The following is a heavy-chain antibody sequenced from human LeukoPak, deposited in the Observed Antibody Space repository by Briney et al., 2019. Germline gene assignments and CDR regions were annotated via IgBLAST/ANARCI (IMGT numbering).Heavy chain of an antibody. CDR2: INPNSGGT. Sequence: GASVKVSCKAFGYTFTGYYMHWVRQAPGQGLEWMGWINPNSGGTNYAQKFQGRVTMTRDTSISTAYMELSRLRSDDTAVYYCARGDSTVTTSYYYGMDVWGQGTTVTVSS. J-gene: IGHJ6*02. V-gene: IGHV1-2*02. CDR3: ARGDSTVTTSYYYGMDV. D-gene: IGHD4-11*01. CDR1: GYTFTGYY.